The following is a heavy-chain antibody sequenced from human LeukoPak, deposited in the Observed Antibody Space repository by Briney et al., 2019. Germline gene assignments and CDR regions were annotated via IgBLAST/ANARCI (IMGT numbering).Heavy chain of an antibody. D-gene: IGHD2-2*01. CDR2: IYTSGST. Sequence: SETLPLTCTVSGGSISSYYWSWIRQPAGKGLEWIGRIYTSGSTNYNPSLKSRVTMSVDTSKNQFSLKLSSVTAADAAVYYCARIRYCSSTSCYAGVHWFDPWGQGTLVTVSS. V-gene: IGHV4-4*07. CDR1: GGSISSYY. J-gene: IGHJ5*02. CDR3: ARIRYCSSTSCYAGVHWFDP.